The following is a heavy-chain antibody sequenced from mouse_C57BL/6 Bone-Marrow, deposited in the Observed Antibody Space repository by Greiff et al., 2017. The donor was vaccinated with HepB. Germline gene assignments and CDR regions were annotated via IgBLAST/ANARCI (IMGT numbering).Heavy chain of an antibody. CDR3: ASPSLWYFDV. V-gene: IGHV1-72*01. J-gene: IGHJ1*03. CDR2: IDPNSGGT. CDR1: GYTFTSYW. Sequence: QVQLKQPGAELVKPGASVKLSCKASGYTFTSYWMHWVKQRPGRGLEWIGRIDPNSGGTKYNEKFKSKATLTVDKPSSTAYMQLSSLTSEDSAVYYCASPSLWYFDVWGTGTTVTVSS.